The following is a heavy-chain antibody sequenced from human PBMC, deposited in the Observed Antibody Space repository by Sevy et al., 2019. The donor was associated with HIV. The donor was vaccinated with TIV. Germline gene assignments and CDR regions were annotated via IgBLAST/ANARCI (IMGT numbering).Heavy chain of an antibody. J-gene: IGHJ4*02. D-gene: IGHD3-3*01. CDR3: AKTPFMDFWNGYYSFYFDF. V-gene: IGHV3-23*01. Sequence: GGSLRLSCAAAGFNFNNYAMTWVRQAPGKGLEWVSGISFSGSKTYYAESVKGRFSISRDPSKNTLYLQMNNVRVEDTAVYFCAKTPFMDFWNGYYSFYFDFWGQGTLVTVSS. CDR1: GFNFNNYA. CDR2: ISFSGSKT.